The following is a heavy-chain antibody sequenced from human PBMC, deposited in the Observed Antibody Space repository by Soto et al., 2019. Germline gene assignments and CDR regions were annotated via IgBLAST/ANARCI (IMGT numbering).Heavy chain of an antibody. CDR2: IYCDDDQ. D-gene: IGHD6-19*01. J-gene: IGHJ4*02. CDR1: GFSLSTSGVG. Sequence: QITLNESGPTLVKPTQTLTLTCTFSGFSLSTSGVGVGWIRQPPGKALEWLALIYCDDDQRYSPSLRIRLTITEHTSKTQVVLTMTYMDPVDTAIYYCAHTPYSSTFDYWGQGTLVTVSS. V-gene: IGHV2-5*02. CDR3: AHTPYSSTFDY.